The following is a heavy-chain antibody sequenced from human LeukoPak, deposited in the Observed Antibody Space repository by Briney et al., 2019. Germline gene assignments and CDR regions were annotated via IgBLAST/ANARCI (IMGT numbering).Heavy chain of an antibody. CDR2: INTNTGNP. D-gene: IGHD3-22*01. CDR3: AREHYYDSSGYYGTGDY. Sequence: ASVKVSCKASGYTFTSYAMNWVRQAPGQGLEWMGWINTNTGNPTYAQGFTGRFVFSLDTSVSTAYLQISSLKAEDAAVYYCAREHYYDSSGYYGTGDYWGQGTLVTVSS. J-gene: IGHJ4*02. CDR1: GYTFTSYA. V-gene: IGHV7-4-1*02.